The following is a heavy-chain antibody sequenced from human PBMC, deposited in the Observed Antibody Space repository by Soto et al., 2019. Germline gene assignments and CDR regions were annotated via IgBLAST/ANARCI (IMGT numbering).Heavy chain of an antibody. J-gene: IGHJ4*02. CDR3: AREGRGKKAGYNGLVSLGY. Sequence: ASVKVSCKVSGSRFSNYVISWVRQAPGHGLEWLGRIIPIFNSTKYAQNFQGRVTITADKSTSTASLELSSLRSDDTAVYYCAREGRGKKAGYNGLVSLGYWGQGTLVTVSS. CDR2: IIPIFNST. CDR1: GSRFSNYV. V-gene: IGHV1-69*06. D-gene: IGHD2-2*02.